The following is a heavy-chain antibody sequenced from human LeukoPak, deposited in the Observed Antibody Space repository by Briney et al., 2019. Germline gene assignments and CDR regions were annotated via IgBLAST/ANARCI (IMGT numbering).Heavy chain of an antibody. J-gene: IGHJ3*01. CDR1: GFTFSTSA. CDR2: ITGGGDYT. CDR3: AKGYRGIEAFDV. D-gene: IGHD2-2*02. Sequence: PGGSLRLSCAASGFTFSTSAMSWVRQAPGKGLEWVSAITGGGDYTYYADSVKGRFTISRDNPKNAVYLQMISLTAEDTAVYYCAKGYRGIEAFDVWGQGTMVTVSS. V-gene: IGHV3-23*01.